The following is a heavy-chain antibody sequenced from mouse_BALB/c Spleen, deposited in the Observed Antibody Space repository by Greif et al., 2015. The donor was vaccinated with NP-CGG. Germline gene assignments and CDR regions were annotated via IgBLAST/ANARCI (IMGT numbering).Heavy chain of an antibody. Sequence: QVQLQQSGAELMKPGASVKISCKATGYTFSSYWIEWVKQRPGHGLEWIGEILPGSGSTNYDEKFKGKATFTADTSSNPAYMQLSSLTSEDSAVYYCARSDYRYDVDYWGQGTTLTVSS. V-gene: IGHV1-9*01. CDR1: GYTFSSYW. D-gene: IGHD2-14*01. CDR3: ARSDYRYDVDY. CDR2: ILPGSGST. J-gene: IGHJ2*01.